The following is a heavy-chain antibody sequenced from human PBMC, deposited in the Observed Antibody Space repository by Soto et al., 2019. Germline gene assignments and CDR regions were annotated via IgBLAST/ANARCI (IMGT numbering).Heavy chain of an antibody. V-gene: IGHV4-59*01. J-gene: IGHJ5*02. CDR2: IYYSGST. CDR1: GGSISSYY. CDR3: ASYGSGSYHPSNWFDP. D-gene: IGHD3-10*01. Sequence: SETLSLTCTVSGGSISSYYWSWIRQPPGKGLEWIGYIYYSGSTNYNPSLKSRVTISVDTSKNQFSLKLSSVTAADTAVYYCASYGSGSYHPSNWFDPWGQGTLVT.